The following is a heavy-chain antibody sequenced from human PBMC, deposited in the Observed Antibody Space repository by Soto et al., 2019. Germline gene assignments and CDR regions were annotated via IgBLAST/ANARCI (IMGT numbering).Heavy chain of an antibody. CDR3: AHIGITGTTEGFDY. D-gene: IGHD1-7*01. Sequence: QITLKESGPTLVKPTQTLTLTCTFSGFSLSTSGVGVGWIRQPPGKALEWLALIYWDDDKRYSPSLKSRLTITNDTPKNQVVLTMTNMDPVDTATYYWAHIGITGTTEGFDYWGQGTLVTVSS. CDR1: GFSLSTSGVG. V-gene: IGHV2-5*02. CDR2: IYWDDDK. J-gene: IGHJ4*02.